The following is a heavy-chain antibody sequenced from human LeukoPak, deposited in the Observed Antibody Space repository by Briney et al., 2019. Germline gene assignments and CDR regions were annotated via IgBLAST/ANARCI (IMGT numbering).Heavy chain of an antibody. Sequence: GPTLVNPTQTLTLTCTFSGFSLNTRGVGVGWIRQPPGRALEWLALIYWDDDRRYSPSLKSRLTITKDTSRNQVVLTMTNMDPVDTATYFCAHRKNYYDSSVFDNWGQGTLVTVSS. V-gene: IGHV2-5*02. CDR3: AHRKNYYDSSVFDN. J-gene: IGHJ4*02. CDR2: IYWDDDR. D-gene: IGHD3-22*01. CDR1: GFSLNTRGVG.